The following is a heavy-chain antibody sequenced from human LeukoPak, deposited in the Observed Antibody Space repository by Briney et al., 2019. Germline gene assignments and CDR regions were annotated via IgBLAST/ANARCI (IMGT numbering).Heavy chain of an antibody. J-gene: IGHJ4*02. D-gene: IGHD2-2*01. CDR1: GGSISSSSYY. CDR2: IYYSGST. Sequence: KPSETLSLTGTVSGGSISSSSYYWGWIRQPPGKGLEWIGSIYYSGSTYYNPSLKSRVTISVDTSKNLFSLKLSSVTAADTAVYYCARHCGSTSCYAPDYWGQGTLVTVSS. V-gene: IGHV4-39*01. CDR3: ARHCGSTSCYAPDY.